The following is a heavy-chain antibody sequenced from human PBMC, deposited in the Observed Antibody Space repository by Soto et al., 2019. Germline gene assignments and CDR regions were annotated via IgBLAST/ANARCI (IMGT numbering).Heavy chain of an antibody. CDR2: ISGSAATT. CDR3: ARARSYYDSSGSYSPPY. D-gene: IGHD3-22*01. J-gene: IGHJ4*02. CDR1: GFTFSSYA. V-gene: IGHV3-23*01. Sequence: PGGSLRLSCAASGFTFSSYAMNWVRQAPGKGLEWVSAISGSAATTHFADSVKGRFTISRDNSKNTLYLQMNSLRAEDTAVYYCARARSYYDSSGSYSPPYWGQGTLVTVSS.